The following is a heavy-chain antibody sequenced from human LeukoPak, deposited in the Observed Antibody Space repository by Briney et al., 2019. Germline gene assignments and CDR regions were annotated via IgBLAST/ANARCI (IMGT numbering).Heavy chain of an antibody. Sequence: GGSLRLSCAASGFAFSSYTMGWVRQAPGKGLEWVSLIYSGDSTYYADSAKGRFTISRDNSKNTLYLQMNSLRAEDTAMYYCATVSGGDYFDYWGQGTLVTVSS. CDR3: ATVSGGDYFDY. D-gene: IGHD3-10*01. V-gene: IGHV3-53*01. CDR1: GFAFSSYT. CDR2: IYSGDST. J-gene: IGHJ4*02.